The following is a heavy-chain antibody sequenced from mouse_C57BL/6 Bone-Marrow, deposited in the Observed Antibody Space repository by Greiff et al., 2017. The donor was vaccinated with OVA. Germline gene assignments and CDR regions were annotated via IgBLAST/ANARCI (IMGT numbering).Heavy chain of an antibody. D-gene: IGHD2-3*01. V-gene: IGHV1-4*01. Sequence: VQGVESGAELARPGASVKMSCKASGYTFTSYTMHWVKQRPGQGLEWIGYINPSSGYTKYNQKFKDKATLTADKSSSTAYMQLSSLTSEDSAVYYCAREGWLPFDYWGQGTTLTVSS. CDR3: AREGWLPFDY. CDR1: GYTFTSYT. CDR2: INPSSGYT. J-gene: IGHJ2*01.